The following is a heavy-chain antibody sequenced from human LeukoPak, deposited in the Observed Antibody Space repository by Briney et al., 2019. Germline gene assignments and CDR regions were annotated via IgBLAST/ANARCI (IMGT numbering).Heavy chain of an antibody. CDR2: IYYSGST. CDR1: GGSISSSSYY. V-gene: IGHV4-39*01. D-gene: IGHD3-3*01. J-gene: IGHJ3*02. CDR3: ATGLITIFGVVIIPDAFDI. Sequence: SETLSLTCTVSGGSISSSSYYWGWIRQPPGKGLEWIGSIYYSGSTYYNPSLKSRVTISVDTSKNQFSLKLSSVTAADTAVYYCATGLITIFGVVIIPDAFDIWGQGTMVTVSS.